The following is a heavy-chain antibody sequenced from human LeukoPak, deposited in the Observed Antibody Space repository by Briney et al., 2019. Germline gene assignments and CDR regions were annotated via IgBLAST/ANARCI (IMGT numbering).Heavy chain of an antibody. V-gene: IGHV3-49*04. CDR3: TRGARPNYYYYYGMDV. CDR1: GFTFGDYA. D-gene: IGHD1-26*01. CDR2: IRSKAYGGTT. Sequence: GGSLRLSCTASGFTFGDYAMSWVRQAPGKGLEWVGFIRSKAYGGTTEYAASVKGGFTISRDDSKSIAYLQMNSLKTEDTAVYYCTRGARPNYYYYYGMDVWGQGTTVTVSS. J-gene: IGHJ6*02.